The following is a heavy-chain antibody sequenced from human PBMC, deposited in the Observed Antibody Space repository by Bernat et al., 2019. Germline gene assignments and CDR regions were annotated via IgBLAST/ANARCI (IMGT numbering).Heavy chain of an antibody. V-gene: IGHV3-30*03. CDR3: AALEYCTGGVCYQGGPFDP. CDR1: GFTFSSYG. CDR2: ISYDGSNK. J-gene: IGHJ5*02. D-gene: IGHD2-8*02. Sequence: QVQLVESGGGVVQPGRSLRLSCAASGFTFSSYGMHWVRQAPGKGLEWVAVISYDGSNKYYADSVRGRFTISRDNSKNTLYLQMNFLRVEDTAVYYCAALEYCTGGVCYQGGPFDPWGQGTLVTVSS.